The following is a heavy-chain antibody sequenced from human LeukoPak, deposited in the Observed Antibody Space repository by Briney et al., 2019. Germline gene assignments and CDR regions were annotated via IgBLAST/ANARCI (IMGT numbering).Heavy chain of an antibody. D-gene: IGHD6-19*01. CDR2: IYTSGST. V-gene: IGHV4-4*07. CDR1: GGSISSYY. J-gene: IGHJ4*02. Sequence: SETLSLTCTVSGGSISSYYWSWIRQPAGKGLEWIGRIYTSGSTNYNPSLKSRVTMSVDTSKNQFSLKLSSVTAADTAVYYCARGHSSGWSYYFDYWGQGTLVTVSS. CDR3: ARGHSSGWSYYFDY.